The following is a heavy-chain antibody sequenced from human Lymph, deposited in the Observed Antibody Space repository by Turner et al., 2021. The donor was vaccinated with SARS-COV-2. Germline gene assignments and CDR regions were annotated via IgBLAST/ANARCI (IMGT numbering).Heavy chain of an antibody. D-gene: IGHD6-6*01. V-gene: IGHV3-33*01. CDR2: IWYDGSNK. CDR1: GFTFSSYG. CDR3: ARDYSSSSYLVSWFDP. Sequence: QVQLVESGGGVVQPGRSLRLSCAASGFTFSSYGMHWVRQAPGKGLEGVAVIWYDGSNKYYADSVKGRFTISRDNSKNTLYLQMNSLRAEDTAVYYCARDYSSSSYLVSWFDPWGQGTLVTVSS. J-gene: IGHJ5*02.